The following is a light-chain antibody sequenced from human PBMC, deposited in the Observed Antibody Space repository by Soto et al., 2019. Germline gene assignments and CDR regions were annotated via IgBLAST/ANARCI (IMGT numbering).Light chain of an antibody. Sequence: DIQMTQSPSSLSASVGDRVTITCQASQDISNYLNWYQQRPGKAPKLLIYDASNLETGVPSRFSGSGSGTDFTFTISSLQPEDIATYYCQQYDNLPITXGQGTRLAIK. CDR3: QQYDNLPIT. CDR1: QDISNY. V-gene: IGKV1-33*01. CDR2: DAS. J-gene: IGKJ5*01.